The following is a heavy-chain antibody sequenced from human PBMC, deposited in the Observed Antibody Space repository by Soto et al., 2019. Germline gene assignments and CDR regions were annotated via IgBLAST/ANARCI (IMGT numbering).Heavy chain of an antibody. V-gene: IGHV4-59*01. CDR2: IYYSGST. J-gene: IGHJ3*02. CDR3: ATYVPDKLAVAGTSDAFDM. D-gene: IGHD6-19*01. Sequence: SETLSLTCTVSGGSISSYYWSWIRQPPGKGLEWIADIYYSGSTNYSPSLKSRVTISVDTSRNQFSLNLSSVTAADTAVYFCATYVPDKLAVAGTSDAFDMWGQRTMVTVSS. CDR1: GGSISSYY.